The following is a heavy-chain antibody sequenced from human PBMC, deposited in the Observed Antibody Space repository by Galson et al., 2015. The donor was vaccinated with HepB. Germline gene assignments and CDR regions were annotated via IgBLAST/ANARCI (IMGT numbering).Heavy chain of an antibody. J-gene: IGHJ3*02. D-gene: IGHD6-19*01. CDR1: GFTFGDYA. Sequence: SLRLSCAASGFTFGDYAMSWFRQAPGKGLEWVGFIRSKAYGGTTEYAASVKGRFTISRDDSKSIAYLQMNSLKTEDTAVYYCTRDFWPSGWPYIAFDIWGQGTMVTVSS. CDR2: IRSKAYGGTT. V-gene: IGHV3-49*03. CDR3: TRDFWPSGWPYIAFDI.